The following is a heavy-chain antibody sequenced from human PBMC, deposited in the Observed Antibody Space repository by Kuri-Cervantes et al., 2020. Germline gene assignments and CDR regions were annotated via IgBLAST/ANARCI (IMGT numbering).Heavy chain of an antibody. J-gene: IGHJ4*02. CDR2: ISYDGSNK. CDR1: GFTFSDYY. Sequence: GESLKISCAASGFTFSDYYMSWIRQAPGKGLEWVAVISYDGSNKYYADSVKGRFTISRDNAKNSLYLQMNSLRAEDTTVYYCASFKISGWGQGTLVTVSS. CDR3: ASFKISG. V-gene: IGHV3-30-3*01. D-gene: IGHD3-16*01.